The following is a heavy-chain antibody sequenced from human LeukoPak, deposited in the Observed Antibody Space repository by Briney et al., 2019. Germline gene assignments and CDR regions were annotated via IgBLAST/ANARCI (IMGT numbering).Heavy chain of an antibody. J-gene: IGHJ4*02. Sequence: GGSLRLSCAASGFTFSSYAMSWVRQAPGKGLEWVSGISGSGTSTYYADSVKGRFTISRDNSKNTLYLQMNSLRAEDTALYYCAKEPASGSCFDYWGQGTLVTVSS. CDR2: ISGSGTST. CDR1: GFTFSSYA. CDR3: AKEPASGSCFDY. V-gene: IGHV3-23*01. D-gene: IGHD3-10*01.